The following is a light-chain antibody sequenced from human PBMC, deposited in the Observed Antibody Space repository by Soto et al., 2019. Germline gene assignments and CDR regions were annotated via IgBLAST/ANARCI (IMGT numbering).Light chain of an antibody. J-gene: IGKJ1*01. CDR1: QSIRSN. Sequence: EIVMTQSPDTLSVSPGEGATLSCRVSQSIRSNLAWYQQRPGQAPRLLMYGASTRADGIPARFTGSGSGTEFTLTISSLQSEDFAVYYCQHYNNWPPWTLGQGTKVDIK. CDR3: QHYNNWPPWT. V-gene: IGKV3-15*01. CDR2: GAS.